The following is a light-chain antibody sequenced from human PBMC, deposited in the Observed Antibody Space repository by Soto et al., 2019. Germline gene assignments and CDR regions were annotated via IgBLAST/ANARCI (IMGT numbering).Light chain of an antibody. Sequence: IQMTQSPATLSASVGDRVTITCRASQTINRWLAWYQQKPGKAPQVLIYDASTLESGVPSRFSGSGSGTEFTLTINNLQPDDLATYYCQQYSSLWTFGPGTNVDIK. CDR1: QTINRW. CDR3: QQYSSLWT. CDR2: DAS. V-gene: IGKV1-5*01. J-gene: IGKJ1*01.